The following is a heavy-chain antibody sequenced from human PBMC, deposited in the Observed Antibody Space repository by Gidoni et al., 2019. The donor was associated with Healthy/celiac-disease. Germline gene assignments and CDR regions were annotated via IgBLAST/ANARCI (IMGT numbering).Heavy chain of an antibody. D-gene: IGHD6-13*01. J-gene: IGHJ4*02. CDR3: ASYGPYSSSWPLGFDY. CDR2: INHSGST. V-gene: IGHV4-34*01. CDR1: GGSFSGYY. Sequence: QVQLQQWGAGLLKPSETLSLTCAVYGGSFSGYYWGWIRQPPGKGLAWIGEINHSGSTNYNPSLKSRVTISVDTSKNQFSLKLSSVTAADTAVYYCASYGPYSSSWPLGFDYWGQGTLVTVSS.